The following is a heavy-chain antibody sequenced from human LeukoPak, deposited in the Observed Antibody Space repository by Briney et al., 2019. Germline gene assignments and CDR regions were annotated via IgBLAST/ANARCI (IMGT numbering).Heavy chain of an antibody. Sequence: PGGSLRLSCAASGFTVSSNYMSWVRQAPGKGLEWVSVIYSGGSTYYADPVKGRFTISRDNSKNTLYLQMNSLRAEDTAVYYCAGAHYYDSSGYYNGFDYWGQGTLVTVSS. CDR2: IYSGGST. V-gene: IGHV3-53*01. CDR3: AGAHYYDSSGYYNGFDY. CDR1: GFTVSSNY. J-gene: IGHJ4*02. D-gene: IGHD3-22*01.